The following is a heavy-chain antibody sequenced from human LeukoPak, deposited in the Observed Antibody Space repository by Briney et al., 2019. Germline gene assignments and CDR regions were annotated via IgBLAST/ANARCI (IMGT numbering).Heavy chain of an antibody. CDR1: GFNFNDYY. D-gene: IGHD5/OR15-5a*01. J-gene: IGHJ5*02. V-gene: IGHV3-11*04. CDR3: ARVVSSRSTVGFDP. CDR2: ITTGRTL. Sequence: PEGSLRLSCAASGFNFNDYYMSWIRQAPGKGLGWVSYITTGRTLSYADSVKGRFTISRDNAKNSLFLQMKSLRVEDTAVYYCARVVSSRSTVGFDPWGPGTLVT.